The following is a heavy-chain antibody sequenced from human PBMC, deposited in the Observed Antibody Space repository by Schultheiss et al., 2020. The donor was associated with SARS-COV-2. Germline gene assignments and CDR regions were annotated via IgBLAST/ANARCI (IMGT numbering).Heavy chain of an antibody. D-gene: IGHD3-22*01. V-gene: IGHV3-21*01. CDR1: GFTFSSYA. J-gene: IGHJ6*03. Sequence: GGSLRLSCAASGFTFSSYAMHWVRQAPGKGLEWVSAISGSGGSTYYADSVKGRFTISRDNAKNSLYLQMNSLRAEDTAVYYCAGLSGYSIRYYYYMDVWGKGTTVTVSS. CDR2: ISGSGGST. CDR3: AGLSGYSIRYYYYMDV.